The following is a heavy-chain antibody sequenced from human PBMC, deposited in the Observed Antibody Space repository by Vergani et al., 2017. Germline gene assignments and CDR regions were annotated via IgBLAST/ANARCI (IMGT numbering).Heavy chain of an antibody. CDR2: FIPIFGTA. CDR1: GGTFSSYA. CDR3: ARLDLGYCSSTSCYGYYYYYYGMDV. Sequence: QVQLVQSGAEVKKPGSSVTVSCKASGGTFSSYAISWVRPAPGQGLEWMGGFIPIFGTAHYAQKYQGRVTITADEATSTAYMELSSLRSEDTAVYYCARLDLGYCSSTSCYGYYYYYYGMDVWGQGTTVTVSS. D-gene: IGHD2-2*01. V-gene: IGHV1-69*01. J-gene: IGHJ6*02.